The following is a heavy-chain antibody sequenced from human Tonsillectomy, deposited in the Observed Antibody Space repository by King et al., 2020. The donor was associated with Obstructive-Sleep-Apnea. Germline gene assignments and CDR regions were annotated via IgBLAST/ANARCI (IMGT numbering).Heavy chain of an antibody. Sequence: VQLVESGAEVRKPGESLKISCKGSGYSFTNYWIGWVRQMPGKGLEWMGLISPGDSDTRYSPSFQGQVTISADKSISTAYLQWSSLKASDTAMYYCARRSSGWSPNFDYWGQGTLVTVSS. CDR3: ARRSSGWSPNFDY. CDR2: ISPGDSDT. V-gene: IGHV5-51*01. CDR1: GYSFTNYW. D-gene: IGHD6-19*01. J-gene: IGHJ4*02.